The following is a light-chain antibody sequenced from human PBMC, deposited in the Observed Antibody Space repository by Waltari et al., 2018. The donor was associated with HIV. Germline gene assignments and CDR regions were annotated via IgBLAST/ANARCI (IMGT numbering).Light chain of an antibody. Sequence: QSALTQPASVSGSPGQSITISCPGTTNDVGRYDYVSWYQQHPGKAPKLLIYDVTYRPSGVSTRFSGSKSGNTASLTVSGLQAEDEADYYCNSYTSTDRWVFGGGTKLTVL. CDR3: NSYTSTDRWV. CDR1: TNDVGRYDY. V-gene: IGLV2-14*03. J-gene: IGLJ3*02. CDR2: DVT.